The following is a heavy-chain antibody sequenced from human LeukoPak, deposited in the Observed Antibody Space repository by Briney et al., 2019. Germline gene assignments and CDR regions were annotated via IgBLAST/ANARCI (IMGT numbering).Heavy chain of an antibody. J-gene: IGHJ4*02. CDR2: IKSKTDGGTT. V-gene: IGHV3-15*01. CDR1: GFTFSNAW. D-gene: IGHD3-9*01. CDR3: VNYYYDILTGYYSDY. Sequence: GGSLRLSCAASGFTFSNAWMSWVRQAPGKGLEWVGRIKSKTDGGTTDYAAPVKGRFTISRDDSKNTLYLQMNSLRAEDTAVYYCVNYYYDILTGYYSDYWGQGTLVTVSS.